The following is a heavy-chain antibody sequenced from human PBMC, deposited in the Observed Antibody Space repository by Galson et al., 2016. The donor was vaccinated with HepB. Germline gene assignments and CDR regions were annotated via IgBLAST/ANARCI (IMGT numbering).Heavy chain of an antibody. V-gene: IGHV3-7*01. D-gene: IGHD2-21*02. J-gene: IGHJ4*02. CDR3: AREGTVTAYHLDH. CDR2: IKYDRSEI. CDR1: GFTFNNYW. Sequence: SLRLSCAASGFTFNNYWMSWVRQAPGKGLEWVANIKYDRSEIHYVDSVKGRFTISRDNAKNSLYLQMNTLRAEDTAVYYCAREGTVTAYHLDHWGQGTLVTVSS.